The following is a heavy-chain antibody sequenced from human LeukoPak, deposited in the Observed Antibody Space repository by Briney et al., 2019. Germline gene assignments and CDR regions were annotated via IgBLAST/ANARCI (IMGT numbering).Heavy chain of an antibody. CDR3: ARRRYYDGSGYLE. CDR2: IYYSGRT. Sequence: SETLCLTCSVSGDSVSRSDSYWDWIRQPPGKGLEWIGTIYYSGRTYYSPSLKSRVTMSVDPSNNQFSLNLRSVTAADTALYYCARRRYYDGSGYLEWGQGTLLSVSS. CDR1: GDSVSRSDSY. J-gene: IGHJ1*01. D-gene: IGHD3-22*01. V-gene: IGHV4-39*01.